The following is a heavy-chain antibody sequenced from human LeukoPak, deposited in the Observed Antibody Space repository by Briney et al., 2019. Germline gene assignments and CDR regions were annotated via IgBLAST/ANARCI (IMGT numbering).Heavy chain of an antibody. Sequence: GGSLRLSCAASGFTFSSHGMHWVRQAPGKGLEWVAGISYDGSDKYYSDSVKGRFTISRDNSKNTLYLQMNSLRDEDTAVYYCGKGRIQQGIDYWGQGTPVTVSS. CDR2: ISYDGSDK. V-gene: IGHV3-30*18. J-gene: IGHJ4*02. CDR1: GFTFSSHG. CDR3: GKGRIQQGIDY. D-gene: IGHD5-18*01.